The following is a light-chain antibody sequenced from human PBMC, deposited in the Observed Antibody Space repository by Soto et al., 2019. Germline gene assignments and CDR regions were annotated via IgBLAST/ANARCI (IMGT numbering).Light chain of an antibody. V-gene: IGKV3-15*01. CDR3: QQYNNWPPVT. Sequence: EIVMTQSPATLSLSPWERSTLSCRASQSVNTNLAWYQQKPGQAPRLLIYAASTRATGIPARFSGSGSGTEFTLTISSLQSEDFAVYYCQQYNNWPPVTFGGGTKVDIK. CDR1: QSVNTN. J-gene: IGKJ4*01. CDR2: AAS.